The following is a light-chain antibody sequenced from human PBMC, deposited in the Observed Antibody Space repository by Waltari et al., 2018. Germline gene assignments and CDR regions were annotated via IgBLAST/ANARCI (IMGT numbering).Light chain of an antibody. CDR1: SSNIGSNF. V-gene: IGLV1-47*01. CDR2: KDN. J-gene: IGLJ3*02. Sequence: QSVLTQPPSASGTPGQRVTISCSGTSSNIGSNFVYWYQQLSGTAPKLLIYKDNRPPSGVPDRFSGSRSGTSASLTISGLRSDDESHFYCATWDDGLSGHWVFGGGTKLTVL. CDR3: ATWDDGLSGHWV.